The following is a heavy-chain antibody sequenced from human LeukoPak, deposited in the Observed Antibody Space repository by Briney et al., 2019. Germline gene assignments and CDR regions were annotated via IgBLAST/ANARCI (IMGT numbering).Heavy chain of an antibody. D-gene: IGHD6-19*01. CDR2: VSGSGAGT. Sequence: PGGSLRLSCAASGFTFNTYAMSWVRQAPGKGLEWVAAVSGSGAGTYYADSVKGRFTISRDNSKNTLYLQMNSLRAEDTAVYYCAREPPSVPGGYSSGWYFDYWGQGTLVTVSS. J-gene: IGHJ4*02. CDR1: GFTFNTYA. CDR3: AREPPSVPGGYSSGWYFDY. V-gene: IGHV3-23*01.